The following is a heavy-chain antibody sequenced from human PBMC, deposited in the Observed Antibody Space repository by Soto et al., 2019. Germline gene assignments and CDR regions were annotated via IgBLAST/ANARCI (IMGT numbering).Heavy chain of an antibody. D-gene: IGHD5-18*01. V-gene: IGHV3-48*03. CDR3: ARGSRGSSYASAPFFGC. Sequence: WGSLRLSCAASEFTVSTHEMNWVRLAPGKGLEWVSYISSRCITMFYTDFVRGRFTISTDNAKNSLYLQMNSLRVEDTAVYYCARGSRGSSYASAPFFGCWGQGSLVAVS. CDR1: EFTVSTHE. CDR2: ISSRCITM. J-gene: IGHJ4*02.